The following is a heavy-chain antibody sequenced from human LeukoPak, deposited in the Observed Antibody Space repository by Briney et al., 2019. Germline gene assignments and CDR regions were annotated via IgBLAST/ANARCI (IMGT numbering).Heavy chain of an antibody. CDR1: GYTFTRYW. J-gene: IGHJ5*02. V-gene: IGHV5-51*01. D-gene: IGHD6-13*01. CDR3: ACRDLTSTWSFP. Sequence: GESLKISCQGFGYTFTRYWIGWVRQMPGKGLEWMGVIYPGDSRIRYNPSFQGQVTTSVDKSISTAYLQWVSLKASDTAMYYCACRDLTSTWSFPWGQGTLVTVSS. CDR2: IYPGDSRI.